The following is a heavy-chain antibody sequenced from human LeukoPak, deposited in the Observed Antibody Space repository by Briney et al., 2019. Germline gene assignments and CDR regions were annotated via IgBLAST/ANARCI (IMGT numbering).Heavy chain of an antibody. D-gene: IGHD6-13*01. CDR2: IYYSGST. CDR1: GGSISSGDYY. V-gene: IGHV4-30-4*08. J-gene: IGHJ4*02. CDR3: AREPRAAGDGYYFDY. Sequence: SETLSLTCTVSGGSISSGDYYWSWIRQPPGKGLEWIGYIYYSGSTYYNPSLKSRVTISVDTPKTQFSLKLSSVTAADTAVYYCAREPRAAGDGYYFDYWGQGTLVTVSS.